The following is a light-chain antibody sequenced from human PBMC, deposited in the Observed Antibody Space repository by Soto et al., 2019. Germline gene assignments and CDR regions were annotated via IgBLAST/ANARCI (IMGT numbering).Light chain of an antibody. CDR1: TGAVTSGHY. J-gene: IGLJ3*02. V-gene: IGLV7-46*01. Sequence: QAVVTQEPSLTVSPGGTVTLTCGSSTGAVTSGHYPYWFQQKPGQAPRTLIYDTSNKHSWTPVRFSGSLLGGKAALTLSGAQPEDEAEYYCLLSYSGARPWVFGGGTKVTVL. CDR3: LLSYSGARPWV. CDR2: DTS.